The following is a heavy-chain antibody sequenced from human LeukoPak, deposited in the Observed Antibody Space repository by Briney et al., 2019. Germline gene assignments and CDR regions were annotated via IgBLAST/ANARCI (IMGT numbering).Heavy chain of an antibody. J-gene: IGHJ4*02. CDR1: GGSFSGYY. D-gene: IGHD5-18*01. CDR2: INHSGST. CDR3: AIRGLWLRPVDY. Sequence: SETLSLTCAVYGGSFSGYYWSWIRQPPGKGLEWIGEINHSGSTNYNPSLKSRVTISVDTSKNQFSLKLSSVTAADTAVYYCAIRGLWLRPVDYWGQGTLVTVSS. V-gene: IGHV4-34*01.